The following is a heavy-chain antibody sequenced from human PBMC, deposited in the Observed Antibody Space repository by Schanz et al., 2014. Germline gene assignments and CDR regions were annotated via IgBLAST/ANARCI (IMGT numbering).Heavy chain of an antibody. J-gene: IGHJ4*02. V-gene: IGHV1-3*04. CDR1: EYSFTSYS. D-gene: IGHD3-9*01. Sequence: QVQLVQSGVEVKKPGASARVSCKASEYSFTSYSMHWVRQAPGQRLEWMGWINTGSGDTKYSQNFQGRVTMTTDTSTSTAYMELRSLRSDDTAVYYCARDAADFYDILTEEDYWGQGTLVTVSS. CDR3: ARDAADFYDILTEEDY. CDR2: INTGSGDT.